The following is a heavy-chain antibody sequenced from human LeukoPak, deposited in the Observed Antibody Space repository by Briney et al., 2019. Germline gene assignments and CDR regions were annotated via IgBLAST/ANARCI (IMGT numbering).Heavy chain of an antibody. J-gene: IGHJ6*02. CDR3: ARAAYCSSTSCYRSYGLDV. D-gene: IGHD2-2*01. V-gene: IGHV3-23*01. Sequence: PGGSLRLSCAASGLSFSTYAMSWVRQAPGKWLEWVSVISGSGTSTYYADSVKGRFTISRDNSKNTLYLQMNSLRADDTAVFYCARAAYCSSTSCYRSYGLDVWGQGTTVTVSS. CDR2: ISGSGTST. CDR1: GLSFSTYA.